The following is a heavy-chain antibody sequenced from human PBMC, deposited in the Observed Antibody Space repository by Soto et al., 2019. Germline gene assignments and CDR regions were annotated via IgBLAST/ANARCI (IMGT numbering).Heavy chain of an antibody. D-gene: IGHD1-1*01. V-gene: IGHV5-10-1*01. CDR2: IDPSDSYT. CDR1: GYSFTSYW. J-gene: IGHJ6*02. Sequence: PGESLKISCKGSGYSFTSYWISWVRQMPGKGLEWMGRIDPSDSYTNYSPSFQGHVTISADKSISTAYLQWSSLKASDTAMYYCARLPLEIYYYYGMDVWGQGTTVTVSS. CDR3: ARLPLEIYYYYGMDV.